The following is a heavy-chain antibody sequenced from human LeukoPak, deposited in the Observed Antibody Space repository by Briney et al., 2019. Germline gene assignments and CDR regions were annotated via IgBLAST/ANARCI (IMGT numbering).Heavy chain of an antibody. CDR1: GFTFSNFW. Sequence: GGSLRLSCAVAGFTFSNFWMSWVRQAPGRGLEWVANIHPEGNEKYHVESVKGRFTISRDNAKNSLFLQMNGLRVEDTAVYYCARGDAFSGDHWGQGTLVTVSS. V-gene: IGHV3-7*04. CDR2: IHPEGNEK. CDR3: ARGDAFSGDH. J-gene: IGHJ4*02.